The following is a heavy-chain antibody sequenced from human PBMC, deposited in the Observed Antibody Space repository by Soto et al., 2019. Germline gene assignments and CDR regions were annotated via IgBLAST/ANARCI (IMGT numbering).Heavy chain of an antibody. CDR3: ARDLGGNYVWFDP. V-gene: IGHV4-31*03. Sequence: SETLSLTCTVSGGSISSGGYYWSWIRQHPGKGLEWIGYIYYSGSTYYNPSLKSRVTISVDTSKNQFSLKLSSVTAADTAVYYCARDLGGNYVWFDPWGQGTLVTAPQ. CDR2: IYYSGST. CDR1: GGSISSGGYY. J-gene: IGHJ5*02. D-gene: IGHD4-4*01.